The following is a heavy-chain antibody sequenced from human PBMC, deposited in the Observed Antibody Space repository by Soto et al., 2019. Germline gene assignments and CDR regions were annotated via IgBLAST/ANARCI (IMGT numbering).Heavy chain of an antibody. CDR1: GFTFSSYW. J-gene: IGHJ4*02. D-gene: IGHD3-16*01. CDR2: INSDGSST. Sequence: GGSLRLSCAASGFTFSSYWMHWVRQAPGKGLVWVSRINSDGSSTSYADSVKGRFTISRDNAKNTLYLQMNSLRAEDTAVYYCARGYYDYILRAGDQEDYWGQGTLVTVSS. CDR3: ARGYYDYILRAGDQEDY. V-gene: IGHV3-74*01.